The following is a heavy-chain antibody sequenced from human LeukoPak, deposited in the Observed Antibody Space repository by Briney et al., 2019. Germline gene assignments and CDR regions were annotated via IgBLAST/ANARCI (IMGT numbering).Heavy chain of an antibody. Sequence: SETLSLTCAVYGGSFSGYYWSWIRQPPGKGLEWIGEINHSGSTNYNPSLKSRVTISVDTSKNQFSLKLSSVTAADTAVYYCARRGTGYGYCSGGSCYAPFGYWGQGTLVTVSS. CDR1: GGSFSGYY. CDR2: INHSGST. D-gene: IGHD2-15*01. V-gene: IGHV4-34*01. J-gene: IGHJ4*02. CDR3: ARRGTGYGYCSGGSCYAPFGY.